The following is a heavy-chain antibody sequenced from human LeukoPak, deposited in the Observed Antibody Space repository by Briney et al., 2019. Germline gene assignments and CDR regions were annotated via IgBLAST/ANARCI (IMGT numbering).Heavy chain of an antibody. Sequence: SGGSLRLSCTVSGFTVSSNSMNWVRQAPGKGLEWVSFIYSDNTHYSDSVKGRFTISRDNSKNTLYLQMNSLRAEDTAVYYCARRAGAYSHPYDYWGQGTLVTVSS. CDR3: ARRAGAYSHPYDY. D-gene: IGHD4/OR15-4a*01. CDR1: GFTVSSNS. V-gene: IGHV3-53*01. J-gene: IGHJ4*02. CDR2: IYSDNT.